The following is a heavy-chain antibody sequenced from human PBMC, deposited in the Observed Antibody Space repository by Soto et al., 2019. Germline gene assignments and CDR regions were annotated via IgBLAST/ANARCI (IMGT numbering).Heavy chain of an antibody. Sequence: SETLSLTCDVSGASIATYYWSWIRQAPGKGLEWIGNVYHTGSTDYNSSLRSRVTISVDTSKNQFSLNMNSVTPEDTAVYYCARRLFGSGWTLDSWGQGALVTVSS. CDR1: GASIATYY. V-gene: IGHV4-59*13. CDR2: VYHTGST. CDR3: ARRLFGSGWTLDS. D-gene: IGHD6-19*01. J-gene: IGHJ4*02.